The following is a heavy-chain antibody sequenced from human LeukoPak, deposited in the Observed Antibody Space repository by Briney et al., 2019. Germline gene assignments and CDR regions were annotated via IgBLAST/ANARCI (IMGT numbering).Heavy chain of an antibody. D-gene: IGHD2-2*01. CDR1: GGSISSYY. CDR3: ARSIVVVPAAFVY. Sequence: PSETLSLTCTVSGGSISSYYWSWIRQPPGKGLEWIGEINHSGSTNYNPSLKSRVTISVDTSKNQFSLKLSSVTAADTAVYYCARSIVVVPAAFVYWGQGTLVTVSP. CDR2: INHSGST. J-gene: IGHJ4*02. V-gene: IGHV4-34*01.